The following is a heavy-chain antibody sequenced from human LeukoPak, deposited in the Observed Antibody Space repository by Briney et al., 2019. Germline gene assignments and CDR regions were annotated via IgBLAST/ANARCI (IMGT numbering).Heavy chain of an antibody. CDR1: GFTFSSYE. CDR2: ISSSGSTI. D-gene: IGHD3-10*01. J-gene: IGHJ4*02. CDR3: ASLNYYGSGSYRIPRPYYFDY. V-gene: IGHV3-48*03. Sequence: GGSLRLPCAASGFTFSSYEMNWVRQAPGKGLEWVSYISSSGSTIYYADSVKGRFTISRDNAKNSLYLQMNSLRAEDTAVYYCASLNYYGSGSYRIPRPYYFDYWGQGTLVTVSS.